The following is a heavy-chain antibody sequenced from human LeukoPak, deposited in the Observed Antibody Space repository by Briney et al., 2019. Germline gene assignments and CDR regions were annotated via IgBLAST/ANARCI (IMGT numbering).Heavy chain of an antibody. V-gene: IGHV3-30*18. CDR2: ISYDGSNK. CDR1: GFTFSSYG. CDR3: AKPFTADLYYFDY. Sequence: PGGSLRLSCAASGFTFSSYGMHWVRQAPGKGLEWVAVISYDGSNKYYADSVKGRFTISGDNSKNTLYLQMNSLRAEDTAVYYCAKPFTADLYYFDYWGQGTLVTVSS. J-gene: IGHJ4*02.